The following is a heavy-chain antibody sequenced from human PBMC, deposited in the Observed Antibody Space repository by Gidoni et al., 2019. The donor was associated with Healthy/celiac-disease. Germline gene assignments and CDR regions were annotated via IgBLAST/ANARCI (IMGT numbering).Heavy chain of an antibody. J-gene: IGHJ6*02. CDR1: GFTFSSYG. V-gene: IGHV3-33*01. CDR2: IWYDGSNK. D-gene: IGHD3-10*01. CDR3: ARDDYYGSGRPDYYYYGMDV. Sequence: QVQLVESGGGVVQPGRSLRLSCAASGFTFSSYGMHWVRQAPGKGLEWVAVIWYDGSNKYYADSVKGRFTISRDNSKNTLYLQMNSLRAEDTAVYYCARDDYYGSGRPDYYYYGMDVWGQGTTVTVSS.